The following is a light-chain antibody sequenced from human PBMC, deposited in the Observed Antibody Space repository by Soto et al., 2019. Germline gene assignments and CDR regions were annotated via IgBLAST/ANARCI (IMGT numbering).Light chain of an antibody. Sequence: QSVLTQPASVSGSPGQSITISCTGTSSDVGSYNLVSWYQQHPGKAPKLMIYEGSKRPSGVSNRFSGSKSDNTASLTISGLQAEDEADYYCCSYAGSSYVFGTGTKLTVL. CDR2: EGS. CDR3: CSYAGSSYV. J-gene: IGLJ1*01. V-gene: IGLV2-23*01. CDR1: SSDVGSYNL.